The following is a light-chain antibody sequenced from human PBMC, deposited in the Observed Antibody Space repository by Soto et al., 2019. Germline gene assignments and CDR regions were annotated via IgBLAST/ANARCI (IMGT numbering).Light chain of an antibody. CDR3: QTWDTGARVV. CDR2: LSSDGSH. J-gene: IGLJ2*01. CDR1: SGHSSYA. V-gene: IGLV4-69*01. Sequence: QSVLTQSPSASASLGASVKLTCTLSSGHSSYAIAWHQQQPEKGPRYLMQLSSDGSHSKGDGIPDRFSGSSSGAERYLTISSLQSEDEADYYCQTWDTGARVVFGGGTKLTVL.